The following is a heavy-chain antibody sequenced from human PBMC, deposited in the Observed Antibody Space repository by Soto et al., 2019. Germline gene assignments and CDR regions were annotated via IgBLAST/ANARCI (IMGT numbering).Heavy chain of an antibody. CDR1: GGTFSSYT. D-gene: IGHD5-12*01. J-gene: IGHJ6*02. CDR2: IIPTLGIA. CDR3: ARYIVATSNYYYGMDV. V-gene: IGHV1-69*02. Sequence: QVQLVQSGAEVKKPGSSVKVSCKASGGTFSSYTISWVRQAPGQGLEWMGRIIPTLGIANYAQKFQGRVTITADKYTSTAYMELSSLRSEDTAVYYCARYIVATSNYYYGMDVWGQGTTVTVSS.